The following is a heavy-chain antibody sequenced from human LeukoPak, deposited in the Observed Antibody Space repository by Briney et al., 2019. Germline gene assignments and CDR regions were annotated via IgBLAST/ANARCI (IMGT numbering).Heavy chain of an antibody. D-gene: IGHD6-19*01. CDR3: ARADTVAGTY. J-gene: IGHJ4*02. Sequence: PGGSLRLSCAGSGFTFSNSWMGWVRQAPGKGLEWVANVQHIGGETYYVDSVKGRFTISRDNAKNSLYLQMNSLRAEDTAVYYCARADTVAGTYWGQGTLVTVSS. V-gene: IGHV3-7*01. CDR1: GFTFSNSW. CDR2: VQHIGGET.